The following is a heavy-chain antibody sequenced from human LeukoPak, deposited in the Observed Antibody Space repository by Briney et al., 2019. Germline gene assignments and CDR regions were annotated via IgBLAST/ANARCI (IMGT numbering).Heavy chain of an antibody. CDR3: ARTYDILTGYYV. CDR2: TYYSGST. Sequence: SETLSLTCTVSGGSISSYYWSWIRQPPGRGLEWIGYTYYSGSTNYNPSLKSRVTISVDTSKNYISLNLSSVTAADTAVYYCARTYDILTGYYVWGQGTMVTVSS. D-gene: IGHD3-9*01. CDR1: GGSISSYY. V-gene: IGHV4-59*01. J-gene: IGHJ3*01.